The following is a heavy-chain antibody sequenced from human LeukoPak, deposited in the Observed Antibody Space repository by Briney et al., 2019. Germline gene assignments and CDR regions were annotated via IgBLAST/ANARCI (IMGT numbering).Heavy chain of an antibody. Sequence: GSLRLSCAASGFSFSSYSMNWVRQAPGKGLEWVSFISSSSSYIYYADSVKGRFTISRDNAKNSLYLQMNSLRAEDTAVYYCARAREAVAGYGMDVWGQGTTVTVSS. D-gene: IGHD6-19*01. J-gene: IGHJ6*02. CDR1: GFSFSSYS. CDR2: ISSSSSYI. CDR3: ARAREAVAGYGMDV. V-gene: IGHV3-21*01.